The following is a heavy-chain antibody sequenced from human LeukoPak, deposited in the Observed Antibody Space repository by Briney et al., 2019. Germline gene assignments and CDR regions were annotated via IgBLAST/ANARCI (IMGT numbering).Heavy chain of an antibody. Sequence: ASVKVSCKASGYTFTRYDINWVRQATGQGLEWMGWMNPNNGNTGYAQKFQGRVTITRNTSISTAYMELSSLRSEDTAVYYCAREVYYDSSGYYNWGQGTLVTVSS. CDR3: AREVYYDSSGYYN. V-gene: IGHV1-8*03. D-gene: IGHD3-22*01. CDR1: GYTFTRYD. CDR2: MNPNNGNT. J-gene: IGHJ4*02.